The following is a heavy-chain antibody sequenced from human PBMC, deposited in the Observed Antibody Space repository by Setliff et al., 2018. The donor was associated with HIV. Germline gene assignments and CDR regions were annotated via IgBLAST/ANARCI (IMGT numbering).Heavy chain of an antibody. V-gene: IGHV4-31*03. CDR2: IYYSGST. CDR3: ATHYGSGSYYNY. CDR1: GASISSGGYY. Sequence: NPSETLSLTCTVSGASISSGGYYWSWIRQHPGKGLEWIGYIYYSGSTYYNPSLKSRVSMSVDTSENQFSLELYSVTAADTAVYYCATHYGSGSYYNYWGQGMLVTVSS. D-gene: IGHD3-10*01. J-gene: IGHJ4*02.